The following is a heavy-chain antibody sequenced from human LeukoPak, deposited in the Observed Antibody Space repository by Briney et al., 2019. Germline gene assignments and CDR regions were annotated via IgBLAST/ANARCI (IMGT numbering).Heavy chain of an antibody. J-gene: IGHJ4*02. CDR1: GMSLSDYY. D-gene: IGHD2-15*01. Sequence: SETLSLTCGVSGMSLSDYYWTWIRQSPGKGLEWIGYIYYSGSTNYNPSLKSRVTISVDTSKNQFSLKLSSVTAADTAVYYCARHGCSGGSCYSGWGQGTLVTVSS. CDR2: IYYSGST. V-gene: IGHV4-59*08. CDR3: ARHGCSGGSCYSG.